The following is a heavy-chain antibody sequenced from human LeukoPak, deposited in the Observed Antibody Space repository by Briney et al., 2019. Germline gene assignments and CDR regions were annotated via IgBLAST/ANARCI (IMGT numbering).Heavy chain of an antibody. CDR2: ISGSGGST. V-gene: IGHV3-23*01. CDR3: ANSPPGYFDWLLYYFDY. J-gene: IGHJ4*02. Sequence: PGGSLRLSCAASGFTFSSYAMSWVRQAPGKGLEWVSAISGSGGSTYYADSVKGRFTISRDNSKNTLYLQMNSLRAEDTAVYYCANSPPGYFDWLLYYFDYWGQGTLVTVSS. D-gene: IGHD3-9*01. CDR1: GFTFSSYA.